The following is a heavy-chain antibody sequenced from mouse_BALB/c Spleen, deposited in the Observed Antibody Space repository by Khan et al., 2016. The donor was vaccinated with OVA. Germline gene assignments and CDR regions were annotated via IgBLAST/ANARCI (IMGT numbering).Heavy chain of an antibody. CDR3: ARQPYYHYNIMDY. CDR1: GFSLTNYG. J-gene: IGHJ4*01. Sequence: QVQLKESGPGLVAPSQSLSITCTISGFSLTNYGVHWVRLSPGKGLEWLVVIWSDGSTTYNSALRSRLTVTKDNSKNQVFLKMNSLQTVDTAMYFCARQPYYHYNIMDYWGQGTSVTVSS. CDR2: IWSDGST. D-gene: IGHD2-10*01. V-gene: IGHV2-6-1*01.